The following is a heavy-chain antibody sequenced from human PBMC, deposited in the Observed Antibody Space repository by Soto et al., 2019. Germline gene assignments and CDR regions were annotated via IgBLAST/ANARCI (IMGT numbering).Heavy chain of an antibody. CDR1: GFTFSSYS. Sequence: QVQLVESGGGVVQPGRSLRLSCAASGFTFSSYSIHWVRQAPGKGLEWVAVISYDGSNRYYADSVKGRFTISRDNSKNTLYLQMNSLRAEDTAVYYCARGAGIAVAATSVDYGGQGTLGTVSS. CDR2: ISYDGSNR. D-gene: IGHD6-19*01. CDR3: ARGAGIAVAATSVDY. V-gene: IGHV3-30-3*01. J-gene: IGHJ4*02.